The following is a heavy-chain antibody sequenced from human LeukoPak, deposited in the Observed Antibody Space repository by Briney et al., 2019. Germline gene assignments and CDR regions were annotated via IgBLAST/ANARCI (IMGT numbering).Heavy chain of an antibody. CDR3: AGLGDSDTFDI. CDR2: IYYSGST. V-gene: IGHV4-59*01. Sequence: SETLSLTCTVSGGSISSYYWSWIRQPPGKGLEWIGYIYYSGSTNYNPSLKSRVTISVDTSKNQFSLKLSSVTAADTAVYYCAGLGDSDTFDIWGQGTMDTVSS. D-gene: IGHD3-16*01. CDR1: GGSISSYY. J-gene: IGHJ3*02.